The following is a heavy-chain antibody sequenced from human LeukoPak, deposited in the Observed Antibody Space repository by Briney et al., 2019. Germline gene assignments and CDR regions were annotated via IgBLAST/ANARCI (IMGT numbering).Heavy chain of an antibody. CDR3: ARQGQITMVRGGWFDP. D-gene: IGHD3-10*01. CDR2: IYTSGST. V-gene: IGHV4-4*07. Sequence: SETLSLTCTVSGGSISSYYWTWIRQPAGKGLEWIGRIYTSGSTNYNPSLKSRVTMSVDTSKNQFSLKLSSVTAADTAVYYCARQGQITMVRGGWFDPWGQGTLVTVSS. CDR1: GGSISSYY. J-gene: IGHJ5*02.